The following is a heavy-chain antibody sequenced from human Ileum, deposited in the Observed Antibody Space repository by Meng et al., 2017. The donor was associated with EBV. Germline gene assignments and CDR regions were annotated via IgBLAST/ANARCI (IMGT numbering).Heavy chain of an antibody. CDR3: ARDSVIAAGSYCDY. J-gene: IGHJ4*02. CDR1: GFTFTDYV. V-gene: IGHV1-3*01. Sequence: QVHLLQSGAEVKQPGASVKVSCKASGFTFTDYVIQWVRQAPGQRPEWMGWIIVGTGRTEYSQNLQGRVTITWDTSASTAYMELSSLRSEDTAVYYCARDSVIAAGSYCDYWGQGALVTVSS. CDR2: IIVGTGRT. D-gene: IGHD6-13*01.